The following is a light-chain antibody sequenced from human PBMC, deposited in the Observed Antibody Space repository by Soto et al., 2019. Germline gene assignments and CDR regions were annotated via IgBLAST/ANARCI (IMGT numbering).Light chain of an antibody. J-gene: IGKJ5*01. CDR3: QQCSNWPIT. V-gene: IGKV3-11*01. CDR2: GAS. CDR1: QSVSSTY. Sequence: EIVLTHSPGTLSLSPWEIATLSCRASQSVSSTYFAWYQQKPGQSPRLLIYGASNRATGIPARFSGSGSGTDFTLTISSLEPEDFAVYYCQQCSNWPITFGQGTRLEIK.